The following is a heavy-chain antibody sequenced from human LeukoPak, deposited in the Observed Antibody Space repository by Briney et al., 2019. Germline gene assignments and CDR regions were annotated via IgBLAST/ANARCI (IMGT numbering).Heavy chain of an antibody. J-gene: IGHJ3*02. V-gene: IGHV4-59*12. D-gene: IGHD1-20*01. CDR2: ICYSETT. Sequence: PSETLSLTCTVSDDSSSSSHWSWIRQSPGKGLEWIACICYSETTDYNPSLRSRDTISLDRSKNQFSLKLTSLTAADTAVYYCARELITKADAFDIWGQGTVVTVSS. CDR3: ARELITKADAFDI. CDR1: DDSSSSSH.